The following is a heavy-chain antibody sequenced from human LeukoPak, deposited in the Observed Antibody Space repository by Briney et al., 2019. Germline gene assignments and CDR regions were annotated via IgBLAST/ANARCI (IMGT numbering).Heavy chain of an antibody. Sequence: PGGTLRLSCAASGFTFSSYAMSWVRQAPGKGLEWVSAISGSGGSTYYADPVTGRFTISRDNSKNTLYLQMNSLRAEDTAVYYCAKDISSPPSSAFDIWGQGTMVTVSS. D-gene: IGHD6-13*01. J-gene: IGHJ3*02. CDR3: AKDISSPPSSAFDI. V-gene: IGHV3-23*01. CDR1: GFTFSSYA. CDR2: ISGSGGST.